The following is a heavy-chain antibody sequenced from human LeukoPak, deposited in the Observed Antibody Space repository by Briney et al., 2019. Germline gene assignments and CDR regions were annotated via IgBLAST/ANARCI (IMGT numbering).Heavy chain of an antibody. V-gene: IGHV4-61*02. Sequence: TSQTLSLTCTVSGDSITSDTYYWSCIRQPAGKGLEWIGRIYASGSTTYNASLKSRVTISLDTSKNQFSLKLSSVTAADTAVYYCAREGISTSWFDPWGQGTLVTVSS. CDR1: GDSITSDTYY. J-gene: IGHJ5*02. CDR2: IYASGST. CDR3: AREGISTSWFDP.